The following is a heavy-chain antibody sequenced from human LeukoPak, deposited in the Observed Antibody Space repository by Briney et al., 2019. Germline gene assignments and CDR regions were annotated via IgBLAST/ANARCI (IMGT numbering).Heavy chain of an antibody. J-gene: IGHJ4*02. CDR2: INPSGGST. CDR3: ARGDAIFGVVHSWSNFDY. CDR1: GYTFTSYY. Sequence: ASVKVSCKASGYTFTSYYMHWVRLAPGQGREWMGIINPSGGSTSYAQKFQGRVTMTRDTSTSTVYMELSSLRSEDTAVYYCARGDAIFGVVHSWSNFDYWGQGTLVTVSS. D-gene: IGHD3-3*01. V-gene: IGHV1-46*01.